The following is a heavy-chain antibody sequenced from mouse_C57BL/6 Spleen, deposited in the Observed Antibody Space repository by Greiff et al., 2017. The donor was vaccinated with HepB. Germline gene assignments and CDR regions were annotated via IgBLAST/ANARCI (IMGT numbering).Heavy chain of an antibody. J-gene: IGHJ3*01. Sequence: VQLQQSGPELVKPGASVKISCKASGYTFTDYYMNWVKQSHGKSLEWIGDINPNNGGTSYNQKFKGKATLTVDKSSSTAYMELRSLTSEDSAVYYCARGEYPWFAYWGQGTLVTVSA. CDR1: GYTFTDYY. CDR3: ARGEYPWFAY. V-gene: IGHV1-26*01. D-gene: IGHD5-1*01. CDR2: INPNNGGT.